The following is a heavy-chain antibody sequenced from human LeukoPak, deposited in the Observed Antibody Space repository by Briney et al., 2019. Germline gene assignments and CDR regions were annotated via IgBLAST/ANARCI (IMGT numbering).Heavy chain of an antibody. CDR2: INPKSGGT. D-gene: IGHD6-19*01. V-gene: IGHV1-2*02. Sequence: ASVNVSCTASGYTFSGYYIHWVRQAPGQGLEWMGWINPKSGGTDFAQKFQGRVTMTKDTSISTAYMELYSLRSDDTAVYYCARSGSQWLAYYFDYWGQGALVTVSS. CDR3: ARSGSQWLAYYFDY. J-gene: IGHJ4*02. CDR1: GYTFSGYY.